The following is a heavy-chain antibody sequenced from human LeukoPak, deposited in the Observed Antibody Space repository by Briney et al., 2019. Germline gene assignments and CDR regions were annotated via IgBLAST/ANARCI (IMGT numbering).Heavy chain of an antibody. J-gene: IGHJ4*02. CDR2: INPNSGGT. Sequence: GASVKVSCKASGYTFTGYYMHWARQAPGQGLEWMGWINPNSGGTNYAQKFQGRVTMTRDTSISTAYMELSRLRSDDTAVYYCARDGAPSSVAVAGTSDYWGQGTLVTVSS. D-gene: IGHD6-19*01. V-gene: IGHV1-2*02. CDR3: ARDGAPSSVAVAGTSDY. CDR1: GYTFTGYY.